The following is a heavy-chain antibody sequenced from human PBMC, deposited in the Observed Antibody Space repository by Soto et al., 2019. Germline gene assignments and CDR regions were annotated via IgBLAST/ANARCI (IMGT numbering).Heavy chain of an antibody. J-gene: IGHJ4*02. V-gene: IGHV3-11*03. CDR3: ARSNITMVRGVIITFYFDY. D-gene: IGHD3-10*01. CDR2: ISSSSSYT. CDR1: GFTFSDYY. Sequence: PGGSLRLSCAASGFTFSDYYMSWIRQAPGKGLEWVSYISSSSSYTNYADSVKGRFTISRDNAKNSLYLQMNSLRAEDTAVYYCARSNITMVRGVIITFYFDYWGQGTLVTVSS.